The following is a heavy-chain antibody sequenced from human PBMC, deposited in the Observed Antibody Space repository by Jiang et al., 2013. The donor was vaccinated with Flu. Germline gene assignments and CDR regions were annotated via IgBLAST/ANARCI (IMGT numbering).Heavy chain of an antibody. CDR2: IGTAGDT. V-gene: IGHV3-13*01. CDR3: ARAPKGDYFFDS. CDR1: GFIFSSND. J-gene: IGHJ4*02. Sequence: VQLLESGGGLVQPGGSLRLSCAASGFIFSSNDMHWVRQSTEKGLEWVSGIGTAGDTYYAGSVKGRFTISRENARNSLYLQMSSLRAGDTAVYYCARAPKGDYFFDSWGQGILVTVSS. D-gene: IGHD4-17*01.